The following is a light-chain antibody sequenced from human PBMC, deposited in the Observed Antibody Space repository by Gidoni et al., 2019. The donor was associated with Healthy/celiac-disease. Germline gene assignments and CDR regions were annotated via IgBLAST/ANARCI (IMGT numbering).Light chain of an antibody. CDR3: QQRSNWRWT. Sequence: EIVLTQSPATLSLSPGERATLSCRASQSVSSYLAWYQQKPGQAPRFLIYDASNRATGIPARFSGSGSGTDFTLTISSLEPEDFAVYYCQQRSNWRWTFGQGTKVEIK. V-gene: IGKV3-11*01. CDR2: DAS. CDR1: QSVSSY. J-gene: IGKJ1*01.